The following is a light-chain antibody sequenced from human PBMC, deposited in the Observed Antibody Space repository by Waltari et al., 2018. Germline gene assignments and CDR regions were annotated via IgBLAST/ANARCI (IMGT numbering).Light chain of an antibody. CDR1: QTVGSSS. J-gene: IGKJ1*01. CDR2: RAS. V-gene: IGKV3-20*01. CDR3: QQHGTLPAT. Sequence: EIVLTQSPGTASLSPGERVTLSCRASQTVGSSSLAWYQQKPGQAPRLVIYRASRRATGIPDRFSDSGSGTDFSLTISRLEPEDLAVYYCQQHGTLPATFGQGTKVEIK.